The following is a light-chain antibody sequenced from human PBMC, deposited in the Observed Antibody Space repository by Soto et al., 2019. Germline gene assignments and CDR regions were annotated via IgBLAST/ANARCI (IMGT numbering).Light chain of an antibody. V-gene: IGLV1-44*01. CDR1: SSNIGTNT. CDR2: SDN. CDR3: AAWDVSLVV. Sequence: QSVLTQPPSASGTPGQGVTISCSGSSSNIGTNTVIWYQQLPGAAPELLSYSDNQRPSGVPDRFSGSKSGSSASLAISGLQSEDEADYYCAAWDVSLVVFGGGTKLTVL. J-gene: IGLJ2*01.